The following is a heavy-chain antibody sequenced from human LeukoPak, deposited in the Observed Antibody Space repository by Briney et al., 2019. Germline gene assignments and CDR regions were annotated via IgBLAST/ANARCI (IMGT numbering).Heavy chain of an antibody. Sequence: SVKVSCKASGGTFSSYAISWVRQAPGQGLEWMGGIIPIFGTANYAQKFQGRVTITTDESTSTAYMELSSLRSEDTAVYYCARDGGGRRDGYNNWFGPWGQGTLVTVSS. J-gene: IGHJ5*02. V-gene: IGHV1-69*05. CDR1: GGTFSSYA. CDR3: ARDGGGRRDGYNNWFGP. D-gene: IGHD5-24*01. CDR2: IIPIFGTA.